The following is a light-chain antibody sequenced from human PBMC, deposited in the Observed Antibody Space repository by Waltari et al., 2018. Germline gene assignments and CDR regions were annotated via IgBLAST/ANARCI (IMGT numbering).Light chain of an antibody. J-gene: IGKJ1*01. Sequence: IQLDHSPSSLSANIGDRVTITCRASQNIKNHLNWYKQKPGKAPDVLIFGASTLQTGVPLRFSGSGFGTDFALTISNLQPEDFATYYCQQSFNAPRTFGPGTKVEIK. CDR1: QNIKNH. CDR3: QQSFNAPRT. CDR2: GAS. V-gene: IGKV1-39*01.